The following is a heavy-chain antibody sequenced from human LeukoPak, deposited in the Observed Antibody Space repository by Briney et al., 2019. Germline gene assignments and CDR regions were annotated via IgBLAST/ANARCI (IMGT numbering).Heavy chain of an antibody. D-gene: IGHD2-21*02. CDR3: ARTDDAFHI. CDR1: GGSINNYY. Sequence: SETLSLTCSVSGGSINNYYWSWIRQPPGKGLEWIGHIFYSGSTNYNPSLKSRVTISLVMSKNQVSLKLSSVTTADTAMYYCARTDDAFHIWGHGTTVTVSS. V-gene: IGHV4-59*01. J-gene: IGHJ3*02. CDR2: IFYSGST.